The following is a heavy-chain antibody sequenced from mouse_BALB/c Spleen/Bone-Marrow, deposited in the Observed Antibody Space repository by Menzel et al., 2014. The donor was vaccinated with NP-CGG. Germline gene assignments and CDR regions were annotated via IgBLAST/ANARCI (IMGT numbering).Heavy chain of an antibody. Sequence: QVQLQQPGAELVKPGASVKLSCKASGYTFTSYWMHWVKQRPGQGLEWIGEINPSNGRTNYNEKFKSKATLTVDKSSSTAYMQLSSRTSEDSAVYYCARGGFDYWGQGTTLTVSS. CDR2: INPSNGRT. V-gene: IGHV1S81*02. CDR1: GYTFTSYW. J-gene: IGHJ2*01. CDR3: ARGGFDY.